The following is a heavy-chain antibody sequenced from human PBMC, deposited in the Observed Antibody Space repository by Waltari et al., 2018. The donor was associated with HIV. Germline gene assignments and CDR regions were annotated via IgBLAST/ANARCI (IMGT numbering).Heavy chain of an antibody. V-gene: IGHV4-4*07. CDR1: DGSVTGHY. D-gene: IGHD6-6*01. Sequence: QVQLHLSGPGLVEPSETLSLTCTVSDGSVTGHYWSWIRQSAGKGLEWIGRIYSSGKTYYNPSLKSRVTVSLDTSNNQFSLRLTSVTAADTAVYYCGREKYSPPLYYFDFWGLGSLVTVSS. CDR2: IYSSGKT. CDR3: GREKYSPPLYYFDF. J-gene: IGHJ4*02.